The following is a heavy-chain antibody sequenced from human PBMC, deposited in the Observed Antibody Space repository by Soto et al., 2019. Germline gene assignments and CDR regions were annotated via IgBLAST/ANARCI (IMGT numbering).Heavy chain of an antibody. CDR2: ISSSSSTI. CDR3: ARDAYYYDSSGYDY. Sequence: GGSLRLSCAASGFTFSSYSMNWVRQAPGKGLEWVSYISSSSSTIYYADSVKGRFTISRDNAKNSLYLQMNSLRDKDTAVYYCARDAYYYDSSGYDYWGQGTLVTVSS. D-gene: IGHD3-22*01. J-gene: IGHJ4*02. CDR1: GFTFSSYS. V-gene: IGHV3-48*02.